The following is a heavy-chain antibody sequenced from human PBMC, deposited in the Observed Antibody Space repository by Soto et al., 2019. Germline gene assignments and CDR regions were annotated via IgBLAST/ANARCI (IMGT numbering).Heavy chain of an antibody. D-gene: IGHD3-9*01. CDR1: GYSFTNCW. CDR2: VDLSDSDT. J-gene: IGHJ6*01. Sequence: RGPSLKISCKGCGYSFTNCWITWVRQMPGKGLEYMGRVDLSDSDTRYSPSFQGRVTISADKSITTAYLQWSSLKDSDTAIYYCSRLARPRYFLYGMDDGGQRTTVTVSS. V-gene: IGHV5-10-1*01. CDR3: SRLARPRYFLYGMDD.